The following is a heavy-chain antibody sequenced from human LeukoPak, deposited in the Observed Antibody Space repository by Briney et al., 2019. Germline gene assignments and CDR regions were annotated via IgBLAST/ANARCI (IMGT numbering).Heavy chain of an antibody. CDR1: GFTVSSNY. CDR3: ARVANHSSSWHYYYYYMDV. V-gene: IGHV3-53*01. D-gene: IGHD6-13*01. CDR2: IYSGGST. J-gene: IGHJ6*03. Sequence: GGSLRLSCAASGFTVSSNYMSWVRQAPGKGLEWVSVIYSGGSTYYADSVKGRFTISRDNSKNTLYLQMNSLRAEDTAVYYCARVANHSSSWHYYYYYMDVWGKGTTVTVSS.